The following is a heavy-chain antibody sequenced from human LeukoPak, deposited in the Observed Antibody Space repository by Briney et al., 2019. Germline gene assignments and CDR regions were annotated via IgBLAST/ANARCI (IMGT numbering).Heavy chain of an antibody. Sequence: GGSLRLSCAASGFTFKKYWMNWVRQAPGKGLEWVSYISSSSTIYYADSVKGRFTISRDNAKQSLYLQMNSLRVEDTAIYYCATRKCSISACRASSYRCMDDWGKGTTVTVSS. V-gene: IGHV3-69-1*01. CDR3: ATRKCSISACRASSYRCMDD. J-gene: IGHJ6*03. D-gene: IGHD2-2*01. CDR2: ISSSSTI. CDR1: GFTFKKYW.